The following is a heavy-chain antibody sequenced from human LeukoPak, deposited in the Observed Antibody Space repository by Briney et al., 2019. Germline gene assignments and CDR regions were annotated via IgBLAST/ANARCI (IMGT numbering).Heavy chain of an antibody. Sequence: SETLSLTCTVSGGSISSGDYYWSWIRQPPGKGLEWIGYIYYSGSTYYNPSLKSRVTISVDTSKNQFSLKLSSVTAADTAVYYCARLYHQRYSYGYAYWYFNLWGRGTLVTVSS. J-gene: IGHJ2*01. D-gene: IGHD5-18*01. CDR2: IYYSGST. V-gene: IGHV4-30-4*01. CDR1: GGSISSGDYY. CDR3: ARLYHQRYSYGYAYWYFNL.